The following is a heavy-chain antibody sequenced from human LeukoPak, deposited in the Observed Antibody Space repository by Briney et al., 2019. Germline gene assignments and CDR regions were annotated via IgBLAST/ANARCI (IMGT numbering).Heavy chain of an antibody. D-gene: IGHD6-13*01. CDR2: IITAGDT. CDR1: GFTFSTYD. V-gene: IGHV3-13*01. J-gene: IGHJ4*02. CDR3: ARGRRYSEGDDY. Sequence: GGSLRLSCAASGFTFSTYDMHWVRQATGKGLEWVSGIITAGDTYYPDSVKGRFTISRDNAKNSLYLQMNSLGAEDTAVYYCARGRRYSEGDDYWGQGTLVTVSS.